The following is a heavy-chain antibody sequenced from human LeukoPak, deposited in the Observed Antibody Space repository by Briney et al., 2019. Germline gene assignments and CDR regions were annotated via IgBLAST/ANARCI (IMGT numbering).Heavy chain of an antibody. CDR1: GFTFSTYW. V-gene: IGHV3-7*01. CDR3: ARDGSRGPYDSSGYYLAYYYYGMDV. J-gene: IGHJ6*02. D-gene: IGHD3-22*01. Sequence: PGGSLRLSCAASGFTFSTYWMSWVRQAPGKGLEWVANIKQDGSEKYYVGSVKGRFTISRDNAENSLYLQMNSLRAEDTVVYYCARDGSRGPYDSSGYYLAYYYYGMDVWGQGTTVTVSS. CDR2: IKQDGSEK.